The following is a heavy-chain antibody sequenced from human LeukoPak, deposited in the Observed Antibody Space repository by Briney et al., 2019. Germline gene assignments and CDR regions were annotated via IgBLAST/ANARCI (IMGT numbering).Heavy chain of an antibody. J-gene: IGHJ4*02. Sequence: GGSLRLSCAASGLTFSSYAMSWVRQAPGKGLEWVSAIIGSGDSTYYADSVKGRFTISRDNAKNSLYLQMNSLRAEDTALYYCAKDPSSGPEGAFDYWGQGTLVTVSS. D-gene: IGHD6-19*01. V-gene: IGHV3-23*01. CDR2: IIGSGDST. CDR1: GLTFSSYA. CDR3: AKDPSSGPEGAFDY.